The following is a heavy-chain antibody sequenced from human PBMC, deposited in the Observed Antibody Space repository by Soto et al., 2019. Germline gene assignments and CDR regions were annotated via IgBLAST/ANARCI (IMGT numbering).Heavy chain of an antibody. CDR2: IFSNDEK. Sequence: QVTLKESGPVLVKPTEPLTLTCTVSGFSLSNARMGVSWIRQPPGKALEWLAHIFSNDEKSYSTSLKSRLTISKDTSKSQVVLTMTNMDPVDTATYYCAVTLAGRPYYYGMDVWGQGTTVTVSS. J-gene: IGHJ6*02. D-gene: IGHD2-15*01. CDR1: GFSLSNARMG. V-gene: IGHV2-26*01. CDR3: AVTLAGRPYYYGMDV.